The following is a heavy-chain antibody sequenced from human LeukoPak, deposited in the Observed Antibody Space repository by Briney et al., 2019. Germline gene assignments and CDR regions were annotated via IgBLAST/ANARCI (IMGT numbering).Heavy chain of an antibody. D-gene: IGHD6-13*01. J-gene: IGHJ3*02. V-gene: IGHV1-18*01. CDR3: ASSSSSPGLDAFDI. Sequence: ASVKVSCKASGYTFTSYGISWVRQAPGQGLEWMGWISAYNGNTNYAQKLQGRVTMTTDTSTSTAYMELRSLRSDDTAVYYCASSSSSPGLDAFDIWGQGTMVTVSS. CDR2: ISAYNGNT. CDR1: GYTFTSYG.